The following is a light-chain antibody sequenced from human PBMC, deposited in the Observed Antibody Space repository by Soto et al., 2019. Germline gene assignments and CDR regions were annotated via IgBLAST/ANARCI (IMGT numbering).Light chain of an antibody. J-gene: IGKJ1*01. CDR3: QQYETFSGT. CDR1: QDITNY. V-gene: IGKV1-33*01. Sequence: DIQMTQSPSSLSASVGDRVTITCQASQDITNYLNWYQQKPGTAPKLLIYDASTLETGVPSRFSGRGSGTKFTLTIASLQPDDFATYYCQQYETFSGTFGPGTKV. CDR2: DAS.